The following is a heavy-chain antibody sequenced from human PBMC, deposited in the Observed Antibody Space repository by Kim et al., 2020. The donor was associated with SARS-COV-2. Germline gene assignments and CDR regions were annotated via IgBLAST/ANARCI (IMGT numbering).Heavy chain of an antibody. CDR2: ISAYNGNT. Sequence: ASVKVSCKASGYTFTSYGISWVRQAPGQGLEWMGWISAYNGNTNYAQKLQGRVTMTTDTSTSTAYMELRSLRSDDTAVYYCARDHWGGIPAAAGINLDYWGQGTLVTVSS. J-gene: IGHJ4*02. D-gene: IGHD6-13*01. CDR1: GYTFTSYG. V-gene: IGHV1-18*04. CDR3: ARDHWGGIPAAAGINLDY.